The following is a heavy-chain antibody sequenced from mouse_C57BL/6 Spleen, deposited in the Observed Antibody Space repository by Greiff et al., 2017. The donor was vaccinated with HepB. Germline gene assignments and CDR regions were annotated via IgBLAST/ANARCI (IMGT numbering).Heavy chain of an antibody. V-gene: IGHV1-81*01. J-gene: IGHJ1*03. Sequence: QVQLQQSGAELARPGASVKLSCKASGYTFTSYGISWVKQRTGQGLEWIGEIYPRSGNTYYNEKFKGKATLTADKSSSTAYMELRSLTSEDSAVYFCAEDSNYEYFDVWGTGTTVTVSS. CDR2: IYPRSGNT. D-gene: IGHD2-5*01. CDR1: GYTFTSYG. CDR3: AEDSNYEYFDV.